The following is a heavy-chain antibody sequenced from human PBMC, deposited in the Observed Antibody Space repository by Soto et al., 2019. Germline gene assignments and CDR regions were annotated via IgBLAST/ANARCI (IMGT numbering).Heavy chain of an antibody. CDR1: GASISSGGYS. V-gene: IGHV4-30-2*01. Sequence: QLQLQESGSGLVKPSQTLSLTCAVSGASISSGGYSWSWIRQPPGKGLEWMGYMHQSARTYYNSSLHSPVTISVDRSKNQFSLKLSSVTAADTAMYYCARARYCRGGSCYSDYWGQGILVTVSS. CDR2: MHQSART. CDR3: ARARYCRGGSCYSDY. J-gene: IGHJ4*02. D-gene: IGHD2-15*01.